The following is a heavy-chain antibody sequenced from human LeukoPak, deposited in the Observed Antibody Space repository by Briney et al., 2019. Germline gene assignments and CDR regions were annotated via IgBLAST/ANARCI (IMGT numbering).Heavy chain of an antibody. CDR3: ARHVGSRARWYYGMDV. CDR2: IYYSGST. Sequence: PSETLSLTCTVSGGSISSYYWSWIRQPPGKGLEWIGYIYYSGSTNYNPSLKSRVTISVDTSKNQFSLKLSSVTAADTAVYYCARHVGSRARWYYGMDVWGQGTTVTVSS. D-gene: IGHD6-13*01. J-gene: IGHJ6*02. CDR1: GGSISSYY. V-gene: IGHV4-59*08.